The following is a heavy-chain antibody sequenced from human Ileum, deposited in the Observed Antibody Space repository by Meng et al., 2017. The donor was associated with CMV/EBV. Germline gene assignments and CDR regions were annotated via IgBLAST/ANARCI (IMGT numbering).Heavy chain of an antibody. Sequence: ASVKVSCKASGYTFTGYYMHWVRQAPGQGLEWMGWINHNSGGTNYAQKFQGRVTMTRDTSISKAYMELSRLRSDDTAVYYCARDKSVDTAMVTLNYWGQGTLVTVSS. V-gene: IGHV1-2*02. J-gene: IGHJ4*02. CDR3: ARDKSVDTAMVTLNY. D-gene: IGHD5-18*01. CDR2: INHNSGGT. CDR1: GYTFTGYY.